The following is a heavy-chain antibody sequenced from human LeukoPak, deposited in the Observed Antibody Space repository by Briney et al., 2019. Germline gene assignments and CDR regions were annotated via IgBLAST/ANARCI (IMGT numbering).Heavy chain of an antibody. V-gene: IGHV1-2*06. CDR2: INSNSGGT. J-gene: IGHJ4*02. CDR1: GYTFTSYA. CDR3: ARENTIFGVDY. Sequence: ASVKVSCKASGYTFTSYAMNWVRQAPGQGLEWMGRINSNSGGTNYAQKFQGRVTMTRDTSISTAYMELSSLISDDTAVYYCARENTIFGVDYWGQGTLVTVSS. D-gene: IGHD3-3*01.